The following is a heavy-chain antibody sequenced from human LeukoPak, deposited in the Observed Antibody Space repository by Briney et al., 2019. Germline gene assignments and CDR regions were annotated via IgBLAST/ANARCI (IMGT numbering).Heavy chain of an antibody. CDR3: ARAAWYSSGWFLYFDY. V-gene: IGHV4-4*07. Sequence: SETLSLTCTVSGGSISSYYWSWIRQPAGKGLEWIGRIYTSGSTNYNPSLKSRVTMSVDTSKNQFSLKLSSVTAADTAVYYCARAAWYSSGWFLYFDYWGQGTLVTVSS. J-gene: IGHJ4*02. CDR1: GGSISSYY. CDR2: IYTSGST. D-gene: IGHD6-19*01.